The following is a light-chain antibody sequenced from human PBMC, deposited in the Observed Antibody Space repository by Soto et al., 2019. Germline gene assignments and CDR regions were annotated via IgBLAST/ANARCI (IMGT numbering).Light chain of an antibody. CDR3: ASWDDRLRGYV. CDR2: IND. J-gene: IGLJ1*01. V-gene: IGLV1-44*01. Sequence: QLVLTQPPSASGTPGQRVVITCSGSRSNIGSNSVNWYRQVPGTAPKLLIYINDQRPSGVPDRFAGSQSGTSVSLAISGLQPEDEADYYCASWDDRLRGYVFGTGTKPTVL. CDR1: RSNIGSNS.